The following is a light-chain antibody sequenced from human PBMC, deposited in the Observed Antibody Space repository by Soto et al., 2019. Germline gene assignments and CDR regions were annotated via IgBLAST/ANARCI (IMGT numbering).Light chain of an antibody. J-gene: IGKJ1*01. Sequence: EIVLTQSPGTLSLSPGERATLSCRASQSISSSYLAWYQQKPGQAPGLLIYGASRRATGIPDRFIGSGSGTDFTLTISSLQPEDFATYYCQQSYSPPQTFGQGTKVEI. CDR2: GAS. CDR1: QSISSSY. V-gene: IGKV3-20*01. CDR3: QQSYSPPQT.